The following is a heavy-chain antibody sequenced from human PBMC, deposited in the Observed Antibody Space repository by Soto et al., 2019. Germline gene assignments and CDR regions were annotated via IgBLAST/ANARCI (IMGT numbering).Heavy chain of an antibody. V-gene: IGHV3-21*01. CDR1: GFPFSTYT. Sequence: GGSLRLSCAASGFPFSTYTMNWVRQAPGKGLEWVSSISAGSRSIYYTDSLKGRSTVSRDNSRNSLYLQINSLKADDTAVYYCARSTPGNPFDIWGQGTMVTVSS. CDR3: ARSTPGNPFDI. J-gene: IGHJ3*02. D-gene: IGHD3-10*01. CDR2: ISAGSRSI.